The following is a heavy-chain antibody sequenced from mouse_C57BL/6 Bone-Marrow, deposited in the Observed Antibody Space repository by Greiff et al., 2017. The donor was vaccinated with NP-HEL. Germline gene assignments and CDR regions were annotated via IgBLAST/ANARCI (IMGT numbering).Heavy chain of an antibody. Sequence: EVQGVESGGDLVKPGGSLKLSCAASGFTFSSYGMSWVRQTPDKRLEWVATISSGGSYTYYPDSVKGRFPISRDNAKNTLYLRMSSLKSEDTAMYYCASPYDYDVAWFAYWGQGTLVTVSA. D-gene: IGHD2-4*01. CDR2: ISSGGSYT. CDR1: GFTFSSYG. J-gene: IGHJ3*01. CDR3: ASPYDYDVAWFAY. V-gene: IGHV5-6*01.